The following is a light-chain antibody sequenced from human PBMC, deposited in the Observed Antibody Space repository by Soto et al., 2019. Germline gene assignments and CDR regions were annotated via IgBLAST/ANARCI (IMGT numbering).Light chain of an antibody. J-gene: IGKJ1*01. CDR2: DAS. V-gene: IGKV1-5*01. CDR1: QRIKNY. CDR3: QQYISNPWM. Sequence: DIQMTQSPSTLSSSVGDRVTITFPASQRIKNYLAWFQQKPGKAPKLLIYDASSLESGVPSRISGSGSGTEFTLTISSLQPDDSATYYCQQYISNPWMFGQGTKVEIK.